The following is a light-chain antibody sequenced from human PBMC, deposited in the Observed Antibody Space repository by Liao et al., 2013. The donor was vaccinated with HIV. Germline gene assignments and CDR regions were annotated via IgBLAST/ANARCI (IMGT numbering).Light chain of an antibody. Sequence: SYELTQPPSVSVSPGQTASITCSGDKVGDKYVSWYQHKPGQSPVMVIYQDFQRPSGIPERFSGSSSGTTVTLTISGVQAEDEADYYCQSADSSATYPYVFGTGTKVTVL. CDR3: QSADSSATYPYV. CDR1: KVGDKY. J-gene: IGLJ1*01. V-gene: IGLV3-25*03. CDR2: QDF.